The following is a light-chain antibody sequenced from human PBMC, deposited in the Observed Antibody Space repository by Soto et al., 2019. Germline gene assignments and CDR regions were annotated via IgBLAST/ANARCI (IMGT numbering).Light chain of an antibody. J-gene: IGLJ1*01. V-gene: IGLV3-21*02. CDR2: DDS. CDR1: NIGSKS. Sequence: SYELTQPPSVSVAPGQTARVTCGGNNIGSKSVHWYQQKPGQAPVLVVYDDSDRPSGIAERDSGSNSGNTATLTISRVEAGDEADYYCQVWDSSGHFVFGTGTKVTVL. CDR3: QVWDSSGHFV.